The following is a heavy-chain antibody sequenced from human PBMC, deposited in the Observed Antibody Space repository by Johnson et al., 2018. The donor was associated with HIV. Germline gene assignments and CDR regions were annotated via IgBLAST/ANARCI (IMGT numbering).Heavy chain of an antibody. CDR3: ARESIDGPNLRAFDI. CDR1: GFTFRSYA. V-gene: IGHV3-30*14. D-gene: IGHD5-24*01. J-gene: IGHJ3*02. CDR2: ITYDGRNK. Sequence: QVQLVESGGGVMQPGKSLRLSCEASGFTFRSYAMHWVRQAPGKGLEWVAVITYDGRNKYYADSVKGRFIIFRDNSKNTLYLQMNNLRAGDTAVYFFARESIDGPNLRAFDILGQGTTVIVSS.